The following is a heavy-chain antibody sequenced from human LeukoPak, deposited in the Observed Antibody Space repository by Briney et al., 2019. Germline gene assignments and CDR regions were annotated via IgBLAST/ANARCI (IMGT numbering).Heavy chain of an antibody. CDR3: ARHGKGVTYFYTFDI. J-gene: IGHJ3*02. CDR2: VYASGAT. V-gene: IGHV4-59*08. CDR1: GGSITNYY. Sequence: PSETLSLTCTVSGGSITNYYWSWLRQPPGEGLGWIGYVYASGATNSNPSLKSRVTISVDTSKNQFSLKLSSVTAADTAVYYCARHGKGVTYFYTFDIWGQGTVVAVSS. D-gene: IGHD2/OR15-2a*01.